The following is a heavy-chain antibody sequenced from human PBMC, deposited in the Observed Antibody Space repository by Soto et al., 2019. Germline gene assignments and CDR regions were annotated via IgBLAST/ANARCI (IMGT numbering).Heavy chain of an antibody. CDR2: IIPIFGTA. V-gene: IGHV1-69*13. Sequence: ASVKVSCKASGGTFSSYAISWVRQAPGQGLEWMGGIIPIFGTANYAQKFQGRVTITADESTSTAYMELSSLRSEDTAVYYCAREKYGSGSYYNAKDYYYYGMDVWGQGTTVTVSS. J-gene: IGHJ6*02. D-gene: IGHD3-10*01. CDR3: AREKYGSGSYYNAKDYYYYGMDV. CDR1: GGTFSSYA.